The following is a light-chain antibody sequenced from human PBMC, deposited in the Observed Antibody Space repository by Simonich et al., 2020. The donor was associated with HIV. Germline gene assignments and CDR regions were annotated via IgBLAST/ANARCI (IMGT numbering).Light chain of an antibody. V-gene: IGKV4-1*01. CDR2: WAS. CDR1: QSILYSSNNKNY. CDR3: QKYYNTPPT. J-gene: IGKJ1*01. Sequence: DIVMTQSPDSLAVSLGERATINCKSSQSILYSSNNKNYLTWYQQKPGQPPKLLIYWASTRESGVPDRFSGSGSGTDFTLTISSLQAEDVAVYYCQKYYNTPPTFGQGTKVEI.